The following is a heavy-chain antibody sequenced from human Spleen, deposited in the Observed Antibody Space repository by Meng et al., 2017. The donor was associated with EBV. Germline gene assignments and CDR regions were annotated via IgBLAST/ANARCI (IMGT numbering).Heavy chain of an antibody. D-gene: IGHD4-23*01. CDR3: AREVLGAVVTPAWFDY. CDR2: ISGYNGYT. J-gene: IGHJ5*01. V-gene: IGHV1-18*01. Sequence: QVQLVQSGAAVKKPGASVKVSCKASGDTFSNDGISWVRQAPGQGLEWMGWISGYNGYTGYAKKFYGRVTMTTDTSTNTAYMELRSLRSDDTAVYYCAREVLGAVVTPAWFDYWGQGTLVTVS. CDR1: GDTFSNDG.